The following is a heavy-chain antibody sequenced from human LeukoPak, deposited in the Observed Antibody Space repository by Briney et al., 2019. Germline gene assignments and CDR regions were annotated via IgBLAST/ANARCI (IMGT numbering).Heavy chain of an antibody. CDR1: GFTFSSYW. CDR2: IKQDGSEK. D-gene: IGHD3-10*01. J-gene: IGHJ4*02. V-gene: IGHV3-7*01. CDR3: ARSTYYYGSGPFDY. Sequence: PGGSLRLSCAASGFTFSSYWMSWVRQAPGKGLEWVANIKQDGSEKYYVDSVKGRFTISRDNAKNSLYLQMNSLRAEDTAVYYCARSTYYYGSGPFDYWGQGTLVTVSS.